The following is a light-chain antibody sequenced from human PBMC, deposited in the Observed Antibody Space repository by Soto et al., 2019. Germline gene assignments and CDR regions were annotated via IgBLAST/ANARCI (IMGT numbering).Light chain of an antibody. CDR3: HQRQSWPRT. CDR2: QTS. J-gene: IGKJ1*01. CDR1: QYINTR. V-gene: IGKV3-11*01. Sequence: IRLSQSPATLSSLQGDKVTLSCRASQYINTRLAWYQHKPGQAPRLLIYQTSIRAAGIPARFSASGTGTDFTLTISDVQPEDFAVYYCHQRQSWPRTFGQGTKVDI.